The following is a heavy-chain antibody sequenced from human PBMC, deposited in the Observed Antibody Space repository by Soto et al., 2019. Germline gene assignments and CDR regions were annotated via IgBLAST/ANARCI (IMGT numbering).Heavy chain of an antibody. Sequence: SVKVSCKASGGTFSSYAISWVRQAPGQGLEWMGGIIPIFGTANYAQKFQGRVTITADESTSTAYMEPSSLRSEDTAVYYCAREGTRDGYNRYYFDYWGQGTLVTVSS. CDR1: GGTFSSYA. J-gene: IGHJ4*02. CDR3: AREGTRDGYNRYYFDY. CDR2: IIPIFGTA. V-gene: IGHV1-69*13. D-gene: IGHD5-12*01.